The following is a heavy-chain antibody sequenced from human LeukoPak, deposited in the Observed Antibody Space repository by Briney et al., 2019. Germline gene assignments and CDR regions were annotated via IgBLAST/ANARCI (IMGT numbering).Heavy chain of an antibody. J-gene: IGHJ4*02. CDR1: GGSISSYY. D-gene: IGHD3-16*01. V-gene: IGHV4-59*01. CDR2: IYYSGST. CDR3: ARGGTENFGY. Sequence: SGPGLVKPSETLSLTCTVSGGSISSYYWSWIRQPPGKGVEWIGYIYYSGSTNYNPSLKSRVTISVDTSKNQFSLKLSSVTAADTAVYYCARGGTENFGYWGQGTLVTVSS.